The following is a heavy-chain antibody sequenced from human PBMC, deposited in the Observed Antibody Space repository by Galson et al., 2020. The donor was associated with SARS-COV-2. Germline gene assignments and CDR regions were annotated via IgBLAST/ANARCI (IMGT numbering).Heavy chain of an antibody. CDR3: GTAGDY. CDR1: GLTFNIFW. V-gene: IGHV3-7*05. Sequence: TGGSLRLSCRASGLTFNIFWMRWVRQSPGKGLEWVANIDDAGTRTYYVDSVRGRFTISRDKAKNSLYLEMNNLRVDDSAVYYCGTAGDYWGQGTLVTVSS. J-gene: IGHJ4*02. D-gene: IGHD3-10*01. CDR2: IDDAGTRT.